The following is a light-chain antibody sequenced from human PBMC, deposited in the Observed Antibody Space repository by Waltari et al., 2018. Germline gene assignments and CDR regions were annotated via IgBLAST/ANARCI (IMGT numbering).Light chain of an antibody. J-gene: IGLJ3*02. Sequence: QSVLSQPPSASGTPGQRATISCSGSSSNIGNNYVYWYQQLHGTAPKLLIYSNNQRPSGVPERFSGSKSGTSASLAINGLRSEDEADYYCATWDDSLRMVFGGGTELTVL. CDR3: ATWDDSLRMV. CDR1: SSNIGNNY. V-gene: IGLV1-47*01. CDR2: SNN.